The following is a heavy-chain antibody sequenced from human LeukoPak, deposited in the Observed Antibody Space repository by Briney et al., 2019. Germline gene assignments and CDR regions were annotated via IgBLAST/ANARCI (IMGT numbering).Heavy chain of an antibody. J-gene: IGHJ4*02. CDR3: ATIAASGQIDY. CDR2: IRSKTDGGIT. Sequence: GGSLRLSCAASGFTFSHAWMSWVRQAPGKGLEWVGRIRSKTDGGITDYAAPVKGRFTISRDDSKNTLDLQMNSLKTEDTALYYCATIAASGQIDYWGQGTLVTVSS. V-gene: IGHV3-15*01. D-gene: IGHD6-13*01. CDR1: GFTFSHAW.